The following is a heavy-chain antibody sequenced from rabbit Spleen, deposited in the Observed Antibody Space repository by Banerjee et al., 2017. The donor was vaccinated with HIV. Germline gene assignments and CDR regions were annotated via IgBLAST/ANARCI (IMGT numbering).Heavy chain of an antibody. D-gene: IGHD1-1*01. CDR3: ARDLVAVIGWNFNL. J-gene: IGHJ4*01. V-gene: IGHV1S45*01. CDR1: GFTLSSGW. Sequence: QEQLEESGGDLVQPEGSLTLTCTASGFTLSSGWICWVRQAPGKGLEWIGCIFLGDGDTYYANWAKGRFTISKTSSTTVTLQMTSLTAADTATYFCARDLVAVIGWNFNLWGPGTLVTVS. CDR2: IFLGDGDT.